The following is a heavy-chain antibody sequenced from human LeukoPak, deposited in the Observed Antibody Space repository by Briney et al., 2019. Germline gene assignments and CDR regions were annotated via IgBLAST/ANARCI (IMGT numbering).Heavy chain of an antibody. V-gene: IGHV4-39*07. D-gene: IGHD3-10*01. CDR1: GGSISSSSYY. J-gene: IGHJ2*01. Sequence: SETLSLTCTVSGGSISSSSYYGGWIRQPPGKGLEWIGSIYYSGSTYYNPSLKSRVTISVDTSKNQFSLKLSSVTAADTAVYYCARGEYYYGSGSSWYFDLWGRGTLVTVSS. CDR2: IYYSGST. CDR3: ARGEYYYGSGSSWYFDL.